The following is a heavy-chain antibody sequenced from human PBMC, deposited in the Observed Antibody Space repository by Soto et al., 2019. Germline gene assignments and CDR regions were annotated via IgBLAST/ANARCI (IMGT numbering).Heavy chain of an antibody. CDR2: ISGSGGST. D-gene: IGHD3-9*01. Sequence: GGSRRLSCAASGFPFSEYAMSWVRQAPGKGLEWVAAISGSGGSTYYTDSVKGRFTISRDNSQNTLYLQMNSLSADDTAIYYCAKERVAFDWLDYWGQGTLVTVSS. V-gene: IGHV3-23*01. CDR3: AKERVAFDWLDY. J-gene: IGHJ4*02. CDR1: GFPFSEYA.